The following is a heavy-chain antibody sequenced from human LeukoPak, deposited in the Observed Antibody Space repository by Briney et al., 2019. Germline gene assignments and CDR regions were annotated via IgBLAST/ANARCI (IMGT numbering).Heavy chain of an antibody. D-gene: IGHD5-24*01. Sequence: SETLSLTCTVSGGSISSYYWSWIRQPPGKGLEWIGYIYHSGSTKYNPSLKSRVTISVDTSKSQFSLKLSSVTAADTAVYYCARDGYNFGSFDYWGQGILVTVSS. CDR3: ARDGYNFGSFDY. CDR1: GGSISSYY. V-gene: IGHV4-59*01. CDR2: IYHSGST. J-gene: IGHJ4*02.